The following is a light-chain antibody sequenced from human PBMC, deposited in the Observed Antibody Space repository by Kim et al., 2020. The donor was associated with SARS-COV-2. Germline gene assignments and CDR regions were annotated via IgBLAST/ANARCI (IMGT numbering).Light chain of an antibody. CDR1: RRGVGGYNW. V-gene: IGLV2-14*04. CDR3: SSYTSSSTLV. CDR2: GVS. J-gene: IGLJ2*01. Sequence: GESISVGGSGARRGVGGYNWVSWYQQHPGKGRERMSYGVSERPSGVSNRFSGSKSGNTASLTISGLQAEDEADYYCSSYTSSSTLVFGGGTKVTVL.